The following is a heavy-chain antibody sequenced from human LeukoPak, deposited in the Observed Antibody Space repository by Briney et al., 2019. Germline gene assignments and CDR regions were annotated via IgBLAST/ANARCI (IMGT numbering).Heavy chain of an antibody. CDR1: GFTFSSYS. CDR2: ISSSSSYI. D-gene: IGHD3-10*01. CDR3: ARDGRYYYGSGSYYKDY. J-gene: IGHJ4*02. V-gene: IGHV3-21*01. Sequence: GGSLRLSCAASGFTFSSYSMNWVRQAPREGLEWVSSISSSSSYIYYAGSVKGRFTISRNNAKNSLYLQMNSLRAEDTAVYYCARDGRYYYGSGSYYKDYWGQGTLVTVSS.